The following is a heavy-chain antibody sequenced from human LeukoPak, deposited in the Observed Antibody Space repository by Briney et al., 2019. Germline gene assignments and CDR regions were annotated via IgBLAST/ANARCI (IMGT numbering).Heavy chain of an antibody. D-gene: IGHD3-22*01. CDR1: GGTFSSYA. CDR2: IIPIFGTA. V-gene: IGHV1-69*13. CDR3: ARRYYYDSSGYWNY. J-gene: IGHJ4*02. Sequence: SVKVSCKASGGTFSSYAISWVRQAPGQGPEWMGGIIPIFGTANYAQKFQGRVTITADESTSTAYMELSSLRSEDTAVYYCARRYYYDSSGYWNYWGQGTLVTVSS.